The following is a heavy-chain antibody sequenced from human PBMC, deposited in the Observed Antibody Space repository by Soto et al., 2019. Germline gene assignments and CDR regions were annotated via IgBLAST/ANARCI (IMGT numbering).Heavy chain of an antibody. Sequence: GGSLRLSCAASGFTFSSYGMSWVRQAPGKGLDWVLAMSGIGGSTYYADSVKGRFTISRDNSKNTLYLQMNSLRAEDTAVYSCAKGPRVDYDFWSGYTYYYYGLDVWGQGTTVTVSS. V-gene: IGHV3-23*01. J-gene: IGHJ6*02. D-gene: IGHD3-3*01. CDR3: AKGPRVDYDFWSGYTYYYYGLDV. CDR2: MSGIGGST. CDR1: GFTFSSYG.